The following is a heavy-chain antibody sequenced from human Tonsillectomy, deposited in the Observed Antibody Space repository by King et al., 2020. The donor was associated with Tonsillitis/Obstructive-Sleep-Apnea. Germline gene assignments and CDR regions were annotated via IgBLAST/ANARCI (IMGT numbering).Heavy chain of an antibody. CDR2: IIPILGIA. Sequence: QLVQSGAEVKKPGSSVKVSCKASGGTFSSYAISWVRQAPGQGLEWMGRIIPILGIANYAQKFQGRVTITADKSTSTAYMELSSLRSEETAVYYCARDKDYGDPGRAFDIWGQGTMVTVSS. V-gene: IGHV1-69*09. CDR3: ARDKDYGDPGRAFDI. CDR1: GGTFSSYA. D-gene: IGHD4-17*01. J-gene: IGHJ3*02.